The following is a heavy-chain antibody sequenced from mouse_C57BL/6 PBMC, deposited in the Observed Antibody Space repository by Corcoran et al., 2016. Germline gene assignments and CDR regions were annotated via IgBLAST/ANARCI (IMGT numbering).Heavy chain of an antibody. CDR1: GYTFTTYG. CDR3: ARCPDYGSSYLGWFAY. CDR2: INTYSGVP. V-gene: IGHV9-3*01. D-gene: IGHD1-1*01. J-gene: IGHJ3*01. Sequence: QIQLVQSGPELKKPGETVKISCKASGYTFTTYGMSWVKQAPGKGLKWMGWINTYSGVPTYADDFKGRFAFSLETSASTAYLQINNLKNEDTATYFCARCPDYGSSYLGWFAYWGQGTLVTVSA.